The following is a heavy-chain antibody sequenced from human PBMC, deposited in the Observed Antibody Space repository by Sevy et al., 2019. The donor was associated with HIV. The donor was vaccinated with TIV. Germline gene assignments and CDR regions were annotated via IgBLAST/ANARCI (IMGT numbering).Heavy chain of an antibody. V-gene: IGHV4-59*13. CDR3: ARGAYSSSWYLPDY. D-gene: IGHD6-13*01. J-gene: IGHJ4*02. Sequence: SETLSLTCTVSGGSISSYYWSWIRQPPGKGLEWIGYIDYSGSTNYNPSLKSRVTISVDTSKNQFSLKLSSVTAADTAVYYCARGAYSSSWYLPDYWGQGTLVTVSS. CDR1: GGSISSYY. CDR2: IDYSGST.